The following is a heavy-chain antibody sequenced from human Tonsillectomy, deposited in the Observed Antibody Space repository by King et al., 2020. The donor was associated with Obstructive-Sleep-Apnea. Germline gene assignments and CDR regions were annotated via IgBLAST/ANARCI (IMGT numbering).Heavy chain of an antibody. CDR2: IYHSGST. D-gene: IGHD5-12*01. V-gene: IGHV4-38-2*02. CDR3: ARGLRYSGYDGHIDY. J-gene: IGHJ4*02. CDR1: GYSISSSHY. Sequence: QLQESGPGLVKPSETLSLTCSVSGYSISSSHYWGWIRQPPGRGLEWIGGIYHSGSTYYNPSLKSRVTMSVDTSKNQISLKVRSVTAADTAVYSCARGLRYSGYDGHIDYWGQGTLVTVSS.